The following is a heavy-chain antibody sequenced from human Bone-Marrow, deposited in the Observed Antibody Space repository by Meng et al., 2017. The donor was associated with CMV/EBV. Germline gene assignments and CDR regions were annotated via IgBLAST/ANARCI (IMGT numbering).Heavy chain of an antibody. CDR1: GYSISSGYY. CDR2: IYHSGST. V-gene: IGHV4-38-2*02. CDR3: ARTAVAGTVDY. Sequence: GSLSLTCTVSGYSISSGYYWGWIRQPPGKGLEWIGSIYHSGSTYYNPSLKSRVTISVDTSKNQFSLKLRSVTAADTAVYYCARTAVAGTVDYWGQGTLVTVSS. J-gene: IGHJ4*02. D-gene: IGHD6-19*01.